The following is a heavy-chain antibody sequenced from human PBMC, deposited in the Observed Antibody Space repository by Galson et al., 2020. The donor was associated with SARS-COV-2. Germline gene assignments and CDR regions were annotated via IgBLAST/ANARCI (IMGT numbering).Heavy chain of an antibody. Sequence: GESLKISCAASGFTFSSYAMHWVRQAPGKGLEWVAVISYDGSNKYYADSVKGRFTISRDNSKNTLYLQMNSLRAEDTAVYYCARDPTDILAGYYTGTGSSFDSWGQGTLVTVSS. CDR1: GFTFSSYA. D-gene: IGHD3-9*01. J-gene: IGHJ4*02. CDR3: ARDPTDILAGYYTGTGSSFDS. CDR2: ISYDGSNK. V-gene: IGHV3-30*04.